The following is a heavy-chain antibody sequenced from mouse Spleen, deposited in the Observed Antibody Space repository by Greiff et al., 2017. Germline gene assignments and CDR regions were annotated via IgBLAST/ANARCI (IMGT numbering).Heavy chain of an antibody. CDR1: GYSITSDYA. CDR3: ARRVGPHYFDY. Sequence: VQLKESGPGLVKPSQSLSLTCTVTGYSITSDYAWNWIRQFPGNKLEWMGYISYSGSTSYNPSLKSRISITRDTSKNQFFLQLNSVTTEDTATYYCARRVGPHYFDYWGQGTTLTVSS. D-gene: IGHD3-1*01. CDR2: ISYSGST. J-gene: IGHJ2*01. V-gene: IGHV3-2*02.